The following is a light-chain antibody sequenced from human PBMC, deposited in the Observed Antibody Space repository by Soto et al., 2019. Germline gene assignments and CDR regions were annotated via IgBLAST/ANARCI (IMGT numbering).Light chain of an antibody. CDR3: LSFDSALIRYV. CDR2: DNT. CDR1: GSNLGAGYD. V-gene: IGLV1-40*01. J-gene: IGLJ1*01. Sequence: QSVLTQPPSESGTPGQRVTISCAGSGSNLGAGYDVHWYQQFPGTAPKLLIYDNTYRPSGVPDRFSASKSGTSASLAITGLQSGDEADYYCLSFDSALIRYVFGTGTKLTVL.